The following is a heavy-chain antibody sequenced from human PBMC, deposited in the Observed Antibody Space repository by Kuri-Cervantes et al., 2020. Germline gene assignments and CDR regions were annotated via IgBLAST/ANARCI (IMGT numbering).Heavy chain of an antibody. J-gene: IGHJ6*03. V-gene: IGHV3-21*03. CDR2: ISSSSSYI. D-gene: IGHD2-2*01. CDR3: ARDRVQLPAAMEGYYYYYYMDV. Sequence: GESLKISCAASGFTFSSYSMNWVRQAPGKGLEWVSSISSSSSYIYYADSVKGRFTISRDNAKNSLYLQMNSLRAEDTAVYYCARDRVQLPAAMEGYYYYYYMDVWGKGTTVTVSS. CDR1: GFTFSSYS.